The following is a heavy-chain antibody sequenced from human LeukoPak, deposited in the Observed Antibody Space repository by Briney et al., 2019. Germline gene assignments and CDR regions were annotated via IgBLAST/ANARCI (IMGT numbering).Heavy chain of an antibody. D-gene: IGHD3-22*01. J-gene: IGHJ6*02. V-gene: IGHV3-9*01. Sequence: GRSLRLSCAASGFTFDDYAMHWVRQAPGKGLEWVSGISWNSGSIGYADSVKGRFTISRDNAKNSLYLQMNSLRAEDTAVYYCARDPEGYYYDSSGTPYGMDVWGQGTTVTVSS. CDR1: GFTFDDYA. CDR2: ISWNSGSI. CDR3: ARDPEGYYYDSSGTPYGMDV.